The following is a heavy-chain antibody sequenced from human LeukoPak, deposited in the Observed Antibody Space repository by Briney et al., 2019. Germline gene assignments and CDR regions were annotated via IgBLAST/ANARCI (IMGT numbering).Heavy chain of an antibody. J-gene: IGHJ5*02. CDR1: GFTFSDYY. D-gene: IGHD1-1*01. CDR3: ARVIRGTGGDWLDP. CDR2: ITSSSST. V-gene: IGHV3-11*06. Sequence: GGSLRLSCAASGFTFSDYYMRWIRQAPGKGLEWVAYITSSSSTNYADSVKGRFSVSRDNAKNSLFLRMNGLRAEDTAVYYCARVIRGTGGDWLDPWGQGTLVTVSS.